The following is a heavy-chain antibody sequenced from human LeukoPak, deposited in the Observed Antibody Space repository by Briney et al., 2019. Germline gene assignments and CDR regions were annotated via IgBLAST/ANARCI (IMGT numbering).Heavy chain of an antibody. CDR2: IYHSGST. J-gene: IGHJ4*02. CDR3: ARLSIAAAGTIDY. V-gene: IGHV4-39*01. Sequence: SGTLSLTCTVSGGSISSSSYYWGWLRQPPGKGLEWIGSIYHSGSTYYNPSLKSRVTISVDTSKNQFSLKLSSVTAADTAVYYCARLSIAAAGTIDYWGQGTLVTVSS. D-gene: IGHD6-13*01. CDR1: GGSISSSSYY.